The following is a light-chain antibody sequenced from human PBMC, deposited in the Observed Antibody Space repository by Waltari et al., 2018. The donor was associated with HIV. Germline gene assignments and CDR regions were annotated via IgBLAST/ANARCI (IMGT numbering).Light chain of an antibody. J-gene: IGKJ1*01. CDR3: QQSYSAPRT. V-gene: IGKV1-39*01. CDR2: GAS. CDR1: HSVGNN. Sequence: DIHIAQTPSSLPASVGDRVTIPCRASHSVGNNLNWYQQRPGRAPKLLIYGASSLHNLVPSRFSGSRSGTDFTLTISSLQPEDFATYHCQQSYSAPRTFGQGTKVEIK.